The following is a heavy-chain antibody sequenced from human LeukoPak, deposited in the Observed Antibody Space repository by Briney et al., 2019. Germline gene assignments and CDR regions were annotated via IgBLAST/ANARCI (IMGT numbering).Heavy chain of an antibody. CDR3: ARGPLWFGELLD. J-gene: IGHJ4*02. Sequence: GSLRLSCAATGFTFSSYATHWVRQAPGKGLDWVAVISYDGANKYYADSVKGRFTISRDNSKNTLYLQLNSLRAEDTAVYFCARGPLWFGELLDWGQGILVTVSS. CDR1: GFTFSSYA. V-gene: IGHV3-30-3*01. D-gene: IGHD3-10*01. CDR2: ISYDGANK.